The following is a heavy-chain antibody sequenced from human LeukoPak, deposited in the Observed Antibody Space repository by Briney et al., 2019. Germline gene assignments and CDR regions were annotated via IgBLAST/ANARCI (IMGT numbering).Heavy chain of an antibody. CDR3: ARVLAGTIVY. CDR1: GYTFTGYY. J-gene: IGHJ4*02. CDR2: INPNSGGT. V-gene: IGHV1-2*02. D-gene: IGHD1-7*01. Sequence: ASVKVSCRASGYTFTGYYMHWVRQAPGQGLEWMGWINPNSGGTNYAQKFQGRVTMTRDTSISTAYMELSRLRSDDTAVYYCARVLAGTIVYWGQGTLVTVSS.